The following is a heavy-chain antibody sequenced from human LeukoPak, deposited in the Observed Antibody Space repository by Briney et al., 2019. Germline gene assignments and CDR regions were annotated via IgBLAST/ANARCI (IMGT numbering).Heavy chain of an antibody. J-gene: IGHJ3*01. Sequence: PGESLKISCKGSGYSFTNSWIGWVRQMPGKGLEWMGIIYPGDSDTRYSPSFQGQVTISADKSISTAYLQWRSLKASDTAMYYCARVSASWHYAFEFWGQGTMVTVSS. CDR1: GYSFTNSW. D-gene: IGHD2-2*01. V-gene: IGHV5-51*01. CDR2: IYPGDSDT. CDR3: ARVSASWHYAFEF.